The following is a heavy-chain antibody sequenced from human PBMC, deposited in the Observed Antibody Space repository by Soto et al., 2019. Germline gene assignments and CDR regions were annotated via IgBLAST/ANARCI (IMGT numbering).Heavy chain of an antibody. V-gene: IGHV3-21*01. CDR3: ARDYDFWSGYLYYYYMDV. D-gene: IGHD3-3*01. CDR2: ISSSSSYI. Sequence: GGSLRLSCAASGFTFSSYSMNWGRQAPGKGLEWVSSISSSSSYIYYADSVKGRFTISRDNAKNSLYLQMNSLRAEDTAVYYCARDYDFWSGYLYYYYMDVWGKGTTVTVSS. J-gene: IGHJ6*03. CDR1: GFTFSSYS.